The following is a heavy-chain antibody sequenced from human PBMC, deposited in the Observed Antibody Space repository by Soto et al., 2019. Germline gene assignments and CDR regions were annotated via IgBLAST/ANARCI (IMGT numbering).Heavy chain of an antibody. D-gene: IGHD3-16*02. CDR3: ARDTSYYDPVWGRSRLSSLLDY. J-gene: IGHJ4*02. Sequence: PGGSLRLSCAASGFTFSTYAMHWVRQAPGKGLEWVAVLWYDGSKKYYADSVKGRFTISRDNSKNTLYLQLNSLRAEDTAVYSCARDTSYYDPVWGRSRLSSLLDYWGLGTLVNVSS. CDR2: LWYDGSKK. CDR1: GFTFSTYA. V-gene: IGHV3-30-3*01.